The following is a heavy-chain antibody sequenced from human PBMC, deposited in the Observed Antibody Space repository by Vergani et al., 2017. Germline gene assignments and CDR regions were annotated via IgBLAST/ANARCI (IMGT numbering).Heavy chain of an antibody. Sequence: EVQLVESGGGLVKPGGSLRLSCAASGFTFSSYSMNWVRQAPGKGLEWVSSISSSSSYIYYADSVKGRFTISRDNAKNSLYLQMNSLRAEDTAVYYSARAPGDLQYYDFWSGYSDYWGQGTLVTVSS. J-gene: IGHJ4*02. CDR2: ISSSSSYI. V-gene: IGHV3-21*01. CDR1: GFTFSSYS. D-gene: IGHD3-3*01. CDR3: ARAPGDLQYYDFWSGYSDY.